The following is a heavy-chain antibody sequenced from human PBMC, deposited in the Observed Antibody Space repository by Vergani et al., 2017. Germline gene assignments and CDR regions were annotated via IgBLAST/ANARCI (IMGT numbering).Heavy chain of an antibody. J-gene: IGHJ4*02. CDR3: ANPRRGSGSYVDY. CDR2: IRYDGSNK. V-gene: IGHV3-30*02. Sequence: QVQLVESGGGVVQPGGSLRLSCAASGFTFSSYGMHWVRQAPGKGLEWVAFIRYDGSNKYYADSAKGRFTISRDNSKNTLYLQMNSLRAEDTAVYYCANPRRGSGSYVDYWGQGTLVTVSS. D-gene: IGHD3-10*01. CDR1: GFTFSSYG.